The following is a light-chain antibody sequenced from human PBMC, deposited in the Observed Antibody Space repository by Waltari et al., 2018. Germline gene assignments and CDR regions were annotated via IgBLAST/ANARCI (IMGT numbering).Light chain of an antibody. CDR1: QNFSIS. CDR2: AVD. V-gene: IGKV3-11*01. Sequence: EIVLTQSPATLSVSPGEKATVPCRAIQNFSISLAWYQHKPGQAPRLIIYAVDNRATGIPPMFSGSGSGTDFTLTISRFESEDSAVYSCQQRSIWPPITFGQGTRLEIK. CDR3: QQRSIWPPIT. J-gene: IGKJ5*01.